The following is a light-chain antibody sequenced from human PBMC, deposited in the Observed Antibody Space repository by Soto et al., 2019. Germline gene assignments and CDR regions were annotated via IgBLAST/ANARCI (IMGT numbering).Light chain of an antibody. V-gene: IGKV3-15*01. CDR1: QSVSNN. J-gene: IGKJ4*01. Sequence: DIVMTQSPATLSVSPGERATLSCRASQSVSNNLAWYQQQPGQAPRLLIYAASTRPPGIPARFSGSGSGTEFTLTISSLQSEDFAVYYCQQYNTWSPLTFGGGTKVETK. CDR2: AAS. CDR3: QQYNTWSPLT.